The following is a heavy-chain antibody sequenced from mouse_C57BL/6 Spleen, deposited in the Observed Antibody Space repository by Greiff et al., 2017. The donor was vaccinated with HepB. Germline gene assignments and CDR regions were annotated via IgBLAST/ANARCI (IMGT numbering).Heavy chain of an antibody. CDR3: TGRSSWGYFDV. J-gene: IGHJ1*03. CDR2: IRNKANNHAT. Sequence: DVMLVESGGGLVQPGGSMKLSCAASGFTFSDAWMDWVRQSPEKGLEWVAEIRNKANNHATYYAESVKGRFTISRDESKSSVYLQMNSLRAEDTGIYYCTGRSSWGYFDVWGTGTTVTVSS. D-gene: IGHD1-1*01. V-gene: IGHV6-6*01. CDR1: GFTFSDAW.